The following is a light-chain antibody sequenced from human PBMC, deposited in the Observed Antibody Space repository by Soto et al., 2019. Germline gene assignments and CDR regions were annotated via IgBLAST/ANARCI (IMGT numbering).Light chain of an antibody. J-gene: IGLJ3*02. CDR1: SSDVGGYNY. V-gene: IGLV2-14*01. CDR3: SSYTSSSTRV. CDR2: EVS. Sequence: QSALTQPASVSGSPGQSITISCTGTSSDVGGYNYVSWSQQHPGKAPKLMIYEVSNRPLGVSNRFSGSKSGNTASLTISGLQAEDEADSYCSSYTSSSTRVFGGETKLTVL.